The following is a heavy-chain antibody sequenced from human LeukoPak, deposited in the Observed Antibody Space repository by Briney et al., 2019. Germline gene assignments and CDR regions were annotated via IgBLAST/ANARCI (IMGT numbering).Heavy chain of an antibody. D-gene: IGHD6-19*01. CDR1: GFTFISYS. Sequence: GGSLRLSCAVSGFTFISYSMHWVRQAPGKGLEFVSAISSNGGRTYYANSVKGGFIISRDISKNTLYLQMGSLRPEDMAVYYCARVDSGSGCDSWGQGTLVTVSS. CDR2: ISSNGGRT. V-gene: IGHV3-64*01. J-gene: IGHJ4*02. CDR3: ARVDSGSGCDS.